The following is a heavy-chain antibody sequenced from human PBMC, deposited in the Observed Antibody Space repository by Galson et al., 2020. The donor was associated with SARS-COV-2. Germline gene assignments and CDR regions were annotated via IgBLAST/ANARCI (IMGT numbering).Heavy chain of an antibody. CDR3: ARIRLGELSFVPSFDY. Sequence: SETLSLTCAVSGYSISSSNWWGWIRQPPGKGLEWIGYIYYSGSTYYNPSLKSRVTMSVDTSKNQFSLKLSSVTAVDTAVYYCARIRLGELSFVPSFDYWGQGTLVTVSS. D-gene: IGHD3-16*02. CDR1: GYSISSSNW. J-gene: IGHJ4*02. CDR2: IYYSGST. V-gene: IGHV4-28*01.